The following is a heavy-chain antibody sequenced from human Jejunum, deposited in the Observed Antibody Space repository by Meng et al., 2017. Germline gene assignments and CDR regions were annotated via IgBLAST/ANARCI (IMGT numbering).Heavy chain of an antibody. V-gene: IGHV3-74*01. J-gene: IGHJ5*02. CDR3: ARDIPPS. CDR2: IHSDGSTK. Sequence: VQVVASWGGLVQPGGSLRLSCAASGFTFSSSWMHWVRQVPGKGLVWVSRIHSDGSTKSYADSVKGRFSISRDNGKNTLYLQMNSLRAEDTGVYYCARDIPPSWGQGTLVTVSS. CDR1: GFTFSSSW.